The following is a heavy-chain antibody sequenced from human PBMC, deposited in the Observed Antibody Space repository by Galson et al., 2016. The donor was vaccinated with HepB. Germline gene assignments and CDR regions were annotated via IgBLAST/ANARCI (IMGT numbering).Heavy chain of an antibody. V-gene: IGHV3-73*01. CDR2: IRNRANSYAA. D-gene: IGHD4-23*01. Sequence: SLRLSCAASGFTFSDSTVHWVRQASGKGLEWVGRIRNRANSYAAAYAASVTGRFTISRDDSKNTAYLQMNSLKTEDTAVYFCTRHLLYGGTAFDYWGQGTLFTVPS. J-gene: IGHJ4*02. CDR1: GFTFSDST. CDR3: TRHLLYGGTAFDY.